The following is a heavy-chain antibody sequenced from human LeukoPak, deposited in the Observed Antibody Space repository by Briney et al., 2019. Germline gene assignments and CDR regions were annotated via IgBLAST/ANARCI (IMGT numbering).Heavy chain of an antibody. CDR3: ARPTEGVVAAAYYFDY. CDR1: GYTFTSYY. V-gene: IGHV1-2*02. J-gene: IGHJ4*02. D-gene: IGHD2-15*01. Sequence: GASVKVSCKASGYTFTSYYMHWVRQAPGQGLEWMGWINPNSGGTNYAQKFQGRVTMTRDASISTAYMELSRLRSDDTAVYYCARPTEGVVAAAYYFDYWGQGTLVTVSS. CDR2: INPNSGGT.